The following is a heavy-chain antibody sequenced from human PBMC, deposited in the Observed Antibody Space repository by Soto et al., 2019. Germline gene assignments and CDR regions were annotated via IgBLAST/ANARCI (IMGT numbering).Heavy chain of an antibody. V-gene: IGHV1-69*01. CDR1: GDTFRTYA. CDR2: IIPVFGTT. CDR3: ARGGMSVAGLIF. Sequence: QVQMVQSGAEVKKPGSSVKVSCKASGDTFRTYAINWVRQAPGQGLEWMGGIIPVFGTTDYAQKFQGRVSTVPDESTTTAYMELRRLTSEDTPVYYSARGGMSVAGLIFWGQGTQVTVSS. D-gene: IGHD6-19*01. J-gene: IGHJ4*02.